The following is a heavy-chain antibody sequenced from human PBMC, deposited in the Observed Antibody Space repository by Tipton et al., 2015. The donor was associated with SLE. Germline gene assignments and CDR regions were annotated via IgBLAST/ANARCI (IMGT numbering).Heavy chain of an antibody. D-gene: IGHD2-21*02. J-gene: IGHJ6*02. CDR1: SGSFTDYS. Sequence: TLSLTCAVYSGSFTDYSWTWIRQPPGKGLEWIGGINRRGSTNSNPSLKSRVTISVDTSKNQFSLKVRSVTAADTAVYYCARGMVTWRGAILGVAVWGQGTTVNVSS. CDR2: INRRGST. V-gene: IGHV4-34*01. CDR3: ARGMVTWRGAILGVAV.